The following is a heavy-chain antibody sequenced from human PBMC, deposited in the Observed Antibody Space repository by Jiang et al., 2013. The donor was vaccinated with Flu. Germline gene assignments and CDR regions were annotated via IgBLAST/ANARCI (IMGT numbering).Heavy chain of an antibody. CDR1: GFSFDEHG. CDR3: AKGAATTGQS. J-gene: IGHJ4*02. D-gene: IGHD3-9*01. V-gene: IGHV3-23*01. Sequence: VQLLESGGGLVRPGGSLRLSCAASGFSFDEHGLSWVRQAPGKGLEWISVVTHSGDTLYANSVKGRFTVSKDKIQGKLFLQMNGLRVEDTATYYCAKGAATTGQSWGQGTLVTVSS. CDR2: VTHSGDT.